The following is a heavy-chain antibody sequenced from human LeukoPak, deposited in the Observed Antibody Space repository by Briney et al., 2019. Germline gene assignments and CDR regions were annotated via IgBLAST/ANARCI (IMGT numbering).Heavy chain of an antibody. CDR2: IRYDGSNK. CDR1: GFTFSSYG. D-gene: IGHD3-3*01. Sequence: PGGSLRLFCAASGFTFSSYGMHWVRQAPGKGLEWVAFIRYDGSNKYYADSVKGRFTISRDNSKNTLYLQMNSLRAEDTAVYYCAKDYDFWSGYYFPNYYMDVWGKGTTVTVSS. J-gene: IGHJ6*03. CDR3: AKDYDFWSGYYFPNYYMDV. V-gene: IGHV3-30*02.